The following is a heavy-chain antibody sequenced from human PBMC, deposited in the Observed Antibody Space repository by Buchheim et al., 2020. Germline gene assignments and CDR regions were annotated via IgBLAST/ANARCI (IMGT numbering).Heavy chain of an antibody. Sequence: EVQLLESGGGLVQPGGSLRLSCAASGFTFSSYAMSWVRRAPGKGLEWVSAISGSGGSTYYADSVKGRFTISRDNSKNTLYLQMNSLRAEDTAVYYCAKDPRVLLWFGELLFDYWGQGTL. D-gene: IGHD3-10*01. CDR1: GFTFSSYA. J-gene: IGHJ4*02. V-gene: IGHV3-23*01. CDR2: ISGSGGST. CDR3: AKDPRVLLWFGELLFDY.